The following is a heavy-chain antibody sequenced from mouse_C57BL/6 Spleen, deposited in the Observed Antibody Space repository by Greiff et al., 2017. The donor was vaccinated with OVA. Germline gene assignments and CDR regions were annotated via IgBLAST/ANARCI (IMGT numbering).Heavy chain of an antibody. CDR2: IWSGGST. Sequence: VKLMESGPGLVQPSQSLSITCTVSGFSLTSYGVHWVRQSPGKGLEWLGVIWSGGSTDYNAAFISRLSISKDNSKSQVFFKMNSLQADDTAIYYCARTMVTTWGYFDYWGQGTTLTVSS. CDR1: GFSLTSYG. V-gene: IGHV2-2*01. CDR3: ARTMVTTWGYFDY. D-gene: IGHD2-2*01. J-gene: IGHJ2*01.